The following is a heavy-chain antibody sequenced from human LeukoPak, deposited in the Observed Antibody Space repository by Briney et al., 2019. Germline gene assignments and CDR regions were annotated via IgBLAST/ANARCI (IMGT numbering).Heavy chain of an antibody. CDR2: IFHSGST. CDR3: AREIFGARAFQY. J-gene: IGHJ4*02. V-gene: IGHV4-59*12. D-gene: IGHD3-3*01. CDR1: GGSISSYY. Sequence: SETLSLTCTVSGGSISSYYWSWVRQPPGKGLEWTGEIFHSGSTNYHPSLESRLTISMDKSKNSFSLRLTSVTAADTAVYYCAREIFGARAFQYWGQGILVTVSS.